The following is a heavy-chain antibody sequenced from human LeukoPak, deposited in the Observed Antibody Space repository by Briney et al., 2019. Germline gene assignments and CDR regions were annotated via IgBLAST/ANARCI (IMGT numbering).Heavy chain of an antibody. J-gene: IGHJ4*02. CDR2: VKHDGSEI. V-gene: IGHV3-7*04. CDR1: GFTFSNYS. D-gene: IGHD3-22*01. CDR3: ARLGDSSGYYDY. Sequence: GGSLRLSCTASGFTFSNYSMSWVRQAPGRGLEWVAHVKHDGSEIYYVDSVKGRFTISRDNAKNSLYLQMNSLRAEDTAVYYCARLGDSSGYYDYWGQGTLVTVSS.